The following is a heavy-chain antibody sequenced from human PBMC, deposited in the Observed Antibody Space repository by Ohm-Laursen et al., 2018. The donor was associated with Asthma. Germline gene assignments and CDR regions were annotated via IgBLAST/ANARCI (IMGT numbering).Heavy chain of an antibody. J-gene: IGHJ5*02. Sequence: SETLSLTCAVSGASVGDSTWSWSWIRQPPGSELEFIAYMSYRGGINYNPSLQSRVTLSIDTSKNEVSLRLISVTAADTALYFCARLDWAQSMFDTWGQGNLVTVSS. CDR1: GASVGDSTWS. V-gene: IGHV4-61*01. CDR2: MSYRGGI. D-gene: IGHD3-9*01. CDR3: ARLDWAQSMFDT.